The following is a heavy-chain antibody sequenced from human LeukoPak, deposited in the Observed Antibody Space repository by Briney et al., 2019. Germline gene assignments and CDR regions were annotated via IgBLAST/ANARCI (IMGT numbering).Heavy chain of an antibody. Sequence: TGGSLRLSCAASGFTFSSYAMHWVRQAPGKGLEWVAVISYDGSNKYYADSVKGRFTISRDNSENTLSLQMNSLRADDTAIYYCAKSCNSGNCYYNYWGQGTLVTVSS. D-gene: IGHD2-15*01. CDR3: AKSCNSGNCYYNY. J-gene: IGHJ4*02. CDR2: ISYDGSNK. V-gene: IGHV3-30-3*02. CDR1: GFTFSSYA.